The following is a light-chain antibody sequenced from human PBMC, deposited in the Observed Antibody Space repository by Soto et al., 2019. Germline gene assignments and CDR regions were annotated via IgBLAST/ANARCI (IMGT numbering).Light chain of an antibody. CDR1: QGISTY. CDR3: QQSYSTTWT. Sequence: DIQMTQSPSSLSASXXDRVTITCRASQGISTYLNWYQQRPGKAPKXXIYAASSLQSGVPSRFSGSGSETHFTLTISSLQPEDFATYSCQQSYSTTWTFGQGTKVDIK. V-gene: IGKV1-39*01. CDR2: AAS. J-gene: IGKJ1*01.